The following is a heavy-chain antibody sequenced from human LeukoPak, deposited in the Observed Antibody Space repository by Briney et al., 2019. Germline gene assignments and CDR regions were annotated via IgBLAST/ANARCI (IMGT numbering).Heavy chain of an antibody. CDR1: GGSFSGYY. J-gene: IGHJ3*02. Sequence: SETLSLTCAVYGGSFSGYYWSWIRQPPGKGLEWIGEINHSGSTNYNPSLKSRVTISVDTSKNQFSLKLSSVTAADTAVYYCARFLDIVVVVAATGTDAFDIWGQGTMVTVS. D-gene: IGHD2-15*01. CDR3: ARFLDIVVVVAATGTDAFDI. CDR2: INHSGST. V-gene: IGHV4-34*01.